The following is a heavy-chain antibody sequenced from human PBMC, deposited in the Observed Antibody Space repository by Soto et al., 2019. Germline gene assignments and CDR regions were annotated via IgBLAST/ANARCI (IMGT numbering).Heavy chain of an antibody. D-gene: IGHD3-10*01. J-gene: IGHJ4*02. V-gene: IGHV3-23*01. Sequence: GGSLRLSCAASGFTFSSYAMSWVRQAPGKGLEWVSAISGSGGSTYYADSVKGRFTISRDNSKNTLYLQMNSLRAEDTAVYYCAKDEPVLLWFGELLDYFDYWGQGTLVTVSS. CDR1: GFTFSSYA. CDR2: ISGSGGST. CDR3: AKDEPVLLWFGELLDYFDY.